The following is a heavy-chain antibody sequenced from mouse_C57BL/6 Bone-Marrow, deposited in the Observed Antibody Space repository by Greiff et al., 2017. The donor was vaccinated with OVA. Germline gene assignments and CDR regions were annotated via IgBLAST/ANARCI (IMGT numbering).Heavy chain of an antibody. CDR3: ARALTGTFYFDY. D-gene: IGHD4-1*01. CDR1: GFTFSSYA. CDR2: ISDGGSYT. Sequence: EVMLVESGGGLVKPGGSLKLSCAASGFTFSSYAMSWVRQTPEKRLEWVATISDGGSYTYYPDNVKGRFTISRDNAKNNLYLQMSHLKSEDTAMYYCARALTGTFYFDYWGQGTTLTVSS. V-gene: IGHV5-4*03. J-gene: IGHJ2*01.